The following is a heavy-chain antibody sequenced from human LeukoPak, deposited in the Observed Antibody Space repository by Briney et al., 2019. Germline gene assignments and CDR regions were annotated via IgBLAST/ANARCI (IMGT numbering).Heavy chain of an antibody. CDR3: VRDWDHYDFDS. V-gene: IGHV3-74*01. CDR2: INPAGNYR. D-gene: IGHD3-3*01. Sequence: GGSLRLSCAASGFTFSNYWIHWVRQLPGKGLVWVSRINPAGNYRNYADSVEGRFTISRDNARNTVYLQMNSLRAEDTALFYCVRDWDHYDFDSWGQGTLVIVSS. J-gene: IGHJ5*01. CDR1: GFTFSNYW.